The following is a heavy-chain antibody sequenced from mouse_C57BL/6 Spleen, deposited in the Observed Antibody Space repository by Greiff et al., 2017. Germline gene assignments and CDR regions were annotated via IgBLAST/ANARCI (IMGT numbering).Heavy chain of an antibody. V-gene: IGHV5-9-1*02. CDR1: GFTFSSYA. J-gene: IGHJ3*01. D-gene: IGHD3-2*02. Sequence: EVKVEESGEGLVKPGGSLKLSCAASGFTFSSYAMSWVRQTPEKRLEWVAYISSGGDYIYYADTVKGRFTISRDNARNTLYLQMSSLKSEDTAMYYCTRDQGHLPFAYWGQGTLVTVSA. CDR3: TRDQGHLPFAY. CDR2: ISSGGDYI.